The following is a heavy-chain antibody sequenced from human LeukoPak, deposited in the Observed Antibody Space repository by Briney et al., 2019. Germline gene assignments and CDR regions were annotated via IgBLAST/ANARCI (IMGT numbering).Heavy chain of an antibody. V-gene: IGHV4-34*01. J-gene: IGHJ6*02. Sequence: SETLSLTCAVYGGSFSAYYWSWIRQPPGKGLEWMGEINHSGSTNYNPSLKSRVTISVDTSKNQFSLKLSSVTAADTAVYYCARMSSSSAYYYYGMDVWGQGTTVTVSS. CDR1: GGSFSAYY. CDR3: ARMSSSSAYYYYGMDV. CDR2: INHSGST. D-gene: IGHD6-6*01.